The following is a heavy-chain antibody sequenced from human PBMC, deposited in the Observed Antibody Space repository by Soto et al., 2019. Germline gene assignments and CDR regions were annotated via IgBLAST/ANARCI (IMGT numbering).Heavy chain of an antibody. CDR2: IIPIFGTA. CDR1: GGTFSSYA. CDR3: ARGTTSRITMIVEAFDI. D-gene: IGHD3-22*01. J-gene: IGHJ3*02. V-gene: IGHV1-69*13. Sequence: ASVKVSCKASGGTFSSYAISWVRQAPGQGLEWMGGIIPIFGTANYAQKFQGRVTITADESTSTAYMELSSLRSEDTAVYYCARGTTSRITMIVEAFDIWGQGTMVTVSS.